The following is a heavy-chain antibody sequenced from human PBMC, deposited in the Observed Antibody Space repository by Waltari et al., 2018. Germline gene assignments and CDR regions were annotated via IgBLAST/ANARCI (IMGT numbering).Heavy chain of an antibody. D-gene: IGHD2-2*02. CDR2: IYHGGIT. V-gene: IGHV4-38-2*01. CDR3: VRSGLGYCTSSTCYKNDD. CDR1: GYLINSGYY. Sequence: QVHLQESGPGLVRPSETLSLTCVVSGYLINSGYYLGWVRQTPGKGLQWIGSIYHGGITYYNPSLKSRLTLSVDTSRNQFSLKLTSVTAADTAIYYCVRSGLGYCTSSTCYKNDDWGQGTLVTVSS. J-gene: IGHJ4*02.